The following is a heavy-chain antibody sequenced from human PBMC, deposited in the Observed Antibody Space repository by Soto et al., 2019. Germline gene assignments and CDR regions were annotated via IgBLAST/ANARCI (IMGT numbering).Heavy chain of an antibody. D-gene: IGHD2-15*01. Sequence: QVQLQESGPGLVKPSETLTLTCKVSSGSVSNYYWSWIRQPAGKGLEWIGRMYTGGSTNYNPSLKSRDTMSVDTSKNQFSLRLTSVTAADTAVYYCARASVGPPGGGSWTMPFDSWGRGTLVTVSS. CDR2: MYTGGST. CDR1: SGSVSNYY. J-gene: IGHJ4*02. CDR3: ARASVGPPGGGSWTMPFDS. V-gene: IGHV4-4*07.